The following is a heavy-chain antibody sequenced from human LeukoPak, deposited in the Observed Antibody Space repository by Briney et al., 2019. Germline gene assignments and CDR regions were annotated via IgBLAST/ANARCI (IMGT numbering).Heavy chain of an antibody. J-gene: IGHJ4*02. V-gene: IGHV3-23*01. CDR2: IRDTCCSP. CDR1: GITFSNYA. CDR3: AKSLYSNSCHYPYYFDY. D-gene: IGHD4-11*01. Sequence: GGSLRLSCSASGITFSNYAMTWVRQAPGEGLVWVSSIRDTCCSPYYAGSGKGRFTISRDNSNNILYLQMKSLRADDTDIYYCAKSLYSNSCHYPYYFDYWGQGTLVTVSA.